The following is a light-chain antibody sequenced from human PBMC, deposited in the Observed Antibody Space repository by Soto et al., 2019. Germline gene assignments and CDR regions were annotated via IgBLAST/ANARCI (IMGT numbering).Light chain of an antibody. CDR2: AAS. J-gene: IGKJ3*01. Sequence: AIRMTQSPSSFSASTGDRVTITCRASQGISSYLAWYQQKPGKAPKLLIYAASTLQSGVPSRFSGSGSGTDFTLTISRMQAEEFATYYGQQYYSYPFTVGPGTKVDIK. V-gene: IGKV1-8*01. CDR1: QGISSY. CDR3: QQYYSYPFT.